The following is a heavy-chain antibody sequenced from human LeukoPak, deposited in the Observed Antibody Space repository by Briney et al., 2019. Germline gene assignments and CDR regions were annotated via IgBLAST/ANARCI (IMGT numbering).Heavy chain of an antibody. CDR1: GFTFSSYW. CDR3: ARDGIAAAVEFDY. CDR2: INSDGSST. Sequence: GGSLRLSCAASGFTFSSYWMHWVRHAPGKGLVWVSRINSDGSSTSYADSVKGRFTISRDNAKNTLYLQMNSLRAEDTAVYYCARDGIAAAVEFDYWGQGTLVTVSS. J-gene: IGHJ4*02. D-gene: IGHD6-13*01. V-gene: IGHV3-74*01.